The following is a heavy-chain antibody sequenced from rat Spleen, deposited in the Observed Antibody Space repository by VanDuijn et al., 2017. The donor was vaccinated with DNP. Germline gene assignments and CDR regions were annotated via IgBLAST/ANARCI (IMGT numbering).Heavy chain of an antibody. CDR2: INSAGST. CDR1: GYSITSNY. V-gene: IGHV3-3*01. Sequence: EVQLQESGPGLVKPSQSLSLTCSVTGYSITSNYWGWIRKFPGNKLEWMGYINSAGSTNYNPSLKSRISITRDTSKNQFFLQVNSVTTEDTATYYCARLRLEWEVRAMDAWGQGTSVTVSS. CDR3: ARLRLEWEVRAMDA. D-gene: IGHD1-1*01. J-gene: IGHJ4*01.